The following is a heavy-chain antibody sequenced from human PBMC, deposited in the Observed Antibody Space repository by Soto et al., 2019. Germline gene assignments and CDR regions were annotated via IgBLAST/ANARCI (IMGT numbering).Heavy chain of an antibody. CDR3: AKDRITFGGVIAFDDAFDI. CDR1: GFTFSSYG. Sequence: GGSLRLSCAASGFTFSSYGMHWVRQAPGKGLEGVAVISYEGSNKYYADSVKGRFTISRDNSKNTLYLQMNSLRAEDTAVYYCAKDRITFGGVIAFDDAFDIWGQGTMVTVSS. D-gene: IGHD3-16*02. V-gene: IGHV3-30*18. J-gene: IGHJ3*02. CDR2: ISYEGSNK.